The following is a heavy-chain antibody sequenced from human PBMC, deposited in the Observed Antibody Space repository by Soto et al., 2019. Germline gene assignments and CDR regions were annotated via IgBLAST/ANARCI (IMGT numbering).Heavy chain of an antibody. CDR1: GFSLSTSGMG. CDR2: IYWDDDR. D-gene: IGHD3-9*01. J-gene: IGHJ4*02. Sequence: QVTLKEAGPTLLKPTQTLTLTCTFSGFSLSTSGMGVGWIRQPPGKALEWLALIYWDDDRRHSPSLKSRLTITKDTSKNQVVLTMTNMDPVDTATYYCARRYYDTLTGLPYYVDDWGQGTLVTVSS. CDR3: ARRYYDTLTGLPYYVDD. V-gene: IGHV2-5*02.